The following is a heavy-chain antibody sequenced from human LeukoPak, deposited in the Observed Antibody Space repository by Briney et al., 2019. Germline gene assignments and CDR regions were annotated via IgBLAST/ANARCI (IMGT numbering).Heavy chain of an antibody. J-gene: IGHJ5*02. CDR1: GGSIRSYY. CDR2: INYSGST. Sequence: PSETLSLTCTVSGGSIRSYYWSWLRQPPGKGLEWIGYINYSGSTSYNPSLRSRVTIPVDTSKNQFSLKLSSVTAADTAVYYCTSSTTGGWFDPWGQGTLVTVSS. V-gene: IGHV4-59*01. CDR3: TSSTTGGWFDP. D-gene: IGHD2/OR15-2a*01.